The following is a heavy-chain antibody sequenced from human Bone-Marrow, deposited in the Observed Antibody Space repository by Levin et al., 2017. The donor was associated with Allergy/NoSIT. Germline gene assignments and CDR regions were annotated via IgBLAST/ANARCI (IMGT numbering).Heavy chain of an antibody. CDR2: INWNSGFI. Sequence: GGSLRLSCEASGFKFDDYAMHWVRQAPGKGLEWVSGINWNSGFIGYADSVKGRFTISRDNAKNSLYLQMNSLRADDTALYYCAKGIGGYSGYDVDYGLDVWGQGTTVTVSS. J-gene: IGHJ6*02. CDR3: AKGIGGYSGYDVDYGLDV. V-gene: IGHV3-9*01. CDR1: GFKFDDYA. D-gene: IGHD5-12*01.